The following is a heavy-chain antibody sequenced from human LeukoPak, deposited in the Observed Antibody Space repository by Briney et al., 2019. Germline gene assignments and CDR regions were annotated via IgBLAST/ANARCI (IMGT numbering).Heavy chain of an antibody. Sequence: NPGGSLRLSCAASGSTVRNNNRNWIRQAPGKGLVWVSSISSGRSYLYYADSVKGRFTISRDNAKNSLYLQMNSLRAEDTAMYYCARGGGVVVSDAFDVWGQGTMVTVSS. CDR3: ARGGGVVVSDAFDV. D-gene: IGHD3-22*01. CDR1: GSTVRNNN. J-gene: IGHJ3*01. CDR2: ISSGRSYL. V-gene: IGHV3-21*01.